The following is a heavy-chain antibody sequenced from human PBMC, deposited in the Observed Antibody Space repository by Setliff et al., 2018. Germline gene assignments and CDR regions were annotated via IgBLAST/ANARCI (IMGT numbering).Heavy chain of an antibody. J-gene: IGHJ4*02. CDR3: ASGQGSGWHYFDS. CDR2: INHSGST. CDR1: GYSISSGFS. V-gene: IGHV4-38-2*01. D-gene: IGHD6-19*01. Sequence: PSETLSLTCAVSGYSISSGFSWVWIRQSPGKGLEWIGEINHSGSTNYNSSLTSRVTISVDTSKNQFSLKLSSVTAADTAVYYCASGQGSGWHYFDSWGQGTLVTVSS.